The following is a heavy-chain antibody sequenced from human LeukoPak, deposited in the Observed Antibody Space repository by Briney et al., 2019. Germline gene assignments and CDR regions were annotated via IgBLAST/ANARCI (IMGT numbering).Heavy chain of an antibody. V-gene: IGHV3-21*01. CDR1: GFTFTTYS. CDR2: ISSGSSAI. D-gene: IGHD3-10*01. J-gene: IGHJ4*02. Sequence: HPGGSLRLSCEASGFTFTTYSMTWVRQAPGKGLEWVSIISSGSSAIFSADALKGRFTISRDDAKNLLYLDMNSLRAEDTAVYYCARGRGRYYGSGIDYWGQGTLVTVSS. CDR3: ARGRGRYYGSGIDY.